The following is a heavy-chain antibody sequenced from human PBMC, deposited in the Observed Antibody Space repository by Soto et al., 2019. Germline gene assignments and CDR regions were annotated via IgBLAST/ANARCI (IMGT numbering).Heavy chain of an antibody. CDR3: ARNGDSSDYRGWFDP. Sequence: EVQLVESGGGLVQPGGSLRLSCAASGFTVSSNYMSWVHQAPGKGLEWVSVIYSGGTTYYADSVKGRFTISRDNSKNTLYRQMNSLRAEDTAVYYCARNGDSSDYRGWFDPWGQGTLVTVSS. D-gene: IGHD3-22*01. V-gene: IGHV3-66*01. CDR1: GFTVSSNY. J-gene: IGHJ5*02. CDR2: IYSGGTT.